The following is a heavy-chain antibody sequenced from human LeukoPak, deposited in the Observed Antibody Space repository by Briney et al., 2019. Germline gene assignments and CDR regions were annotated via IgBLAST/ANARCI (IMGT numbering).Heavy chain of an antibody. J-gene: IGHJ4*02. CDR1: GYTFSSYD. V-gene: IGHV1-8*02. D-gene: IGHD3-16*02. Sequence: ASVKVSCKASGYTFSSYDINWVRQATGQGLEWMGWMNPNSGNTGYAQKFQGRVTMTRNTSISTAYMELSSLRSEDTAVYYCARGVLTYDYVWGSYRSEYYFDYWGQGTLVTVSS. CDR3: ARGVLTYDYVWGSYRSEYYFDY. CDR2: MNPNSGNT.